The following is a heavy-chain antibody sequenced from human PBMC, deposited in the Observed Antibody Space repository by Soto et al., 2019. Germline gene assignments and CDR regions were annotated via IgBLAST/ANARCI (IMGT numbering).Heavy chain of an antibody. CDR2: IWYDAINK. D-gene: IGHD1-1*01. Sequence: TGGSLRLSCAASGFTFKNFAMHWVRQAPGKGLEWVAMIWYDAINKYYADSVKGRFTISRDHSKNTLSLQMDSLRDEDTAVYYCARDWNAGIFDYWGQGTLVTVSS. CDR1: GFTFKNFA. J-gene: IGHJ4*02. V-gene: IGHV3-33*01. CDR3: ARDWNAGIFDY.